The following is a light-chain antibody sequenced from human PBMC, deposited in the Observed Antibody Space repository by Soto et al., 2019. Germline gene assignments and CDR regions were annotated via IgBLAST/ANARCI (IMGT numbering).Light chain of an antibody. V-gene: IGKV3-15*01. CDR1: QSISSN. CDR2: GAS. J-gene: IGKJ4*01. CDR3: QQYNNWPL. Sequence: EMVMTQSPGTLSVSPGERATLSCRASQSISSNLAWYQQKPGQAPRLLIYGASTRATGFPARFSGSGSGTEFTLTISSLQSEDFAVYYCQQYNNWPLFGGGTKVDIK.